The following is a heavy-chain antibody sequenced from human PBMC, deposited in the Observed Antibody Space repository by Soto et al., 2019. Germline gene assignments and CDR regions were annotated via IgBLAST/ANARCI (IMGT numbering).Heavy chain of an antibody. Sequence: LDVTFTLSVPTVSSGTYYCMSSLASPMKGLEWIGYIYYSGTTKYNPSLKSRVTISVDTSKNHFSLKLSSVTAADTAVYYCARVERFFEWRGYYGMDVWGQGTTVTGSS. J-gene: IGHJ6*02. CDR3: ARVERFFEWRGYYGMDV. CDR1: VPTVSSGTYY. V-gene: IGHV4-61*01. D-gene: IGHD3-3*01. CDR2: IYYSGTT.